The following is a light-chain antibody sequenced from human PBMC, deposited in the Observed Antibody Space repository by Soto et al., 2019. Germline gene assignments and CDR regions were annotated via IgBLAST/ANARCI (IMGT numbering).Light chain of an antibody. Sequence: EIVLTQSPATLSLSPGERDTLSCRASQSINNYLGWYQQKPGQAPRLLIYGLSIRAPGVPARFSVSGSGTEFTLTISSLQSEDFAVYFCQQYYDWPTFGQGTKVDI. CDR2: GLS. CDR1: QSINNY. CDR3: QQYYDWPT. V-gene: IGKV3-15*01. J-gene: IGKJ1*01.